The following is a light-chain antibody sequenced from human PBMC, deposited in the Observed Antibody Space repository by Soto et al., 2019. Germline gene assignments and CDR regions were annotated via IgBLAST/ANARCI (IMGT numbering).Light chain of an antibody. CDR2: GIS. CDR3: QQYSTLPHT. J-gene: IGKJ2*01. CDR1: QSVTNRY. V-gene: IGKV3-20*01. Sequence: ENVLTQSPGILSLSPGERATLSCRATQSVTNRYFAWYQQKPGQAPRLLIYGISSRATDIPDMFSGSGSARDFTLTISRLEPEEFVVYYCQQYSTLPHTFGQGTKLEV.